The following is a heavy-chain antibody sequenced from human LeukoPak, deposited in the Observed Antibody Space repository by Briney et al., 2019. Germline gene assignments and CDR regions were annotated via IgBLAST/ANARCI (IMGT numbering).Heavy chain of an antibody. CDR3: AKDLGWELPAEAY. J-gene: IGHJ4*02. Sequence: GGSLRLSCVASGFTFEKYVMNWVRQAPGKGLEWLATIYGSGVSISYADSVKGRFTISRDNSNNTLYLQMNSLRVEDTAMYFCAKDLGWELPAEAYWGQGILVTVSS. CDR2: IYGSGVSI. D-gene: IGHD1-26*01. CDR1: GFTFEKYV. V-gene: IGHV3-23*01.